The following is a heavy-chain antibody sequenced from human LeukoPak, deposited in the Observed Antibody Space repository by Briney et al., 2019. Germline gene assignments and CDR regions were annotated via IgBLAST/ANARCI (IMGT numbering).Heavy chain of an antibody. Sequence: GRSLRLSCAASGFTFSSYAMHWVRQAPGKGLEWVAVISYDGSNKYYADSVKGRFTISRDNSKNTLYLQMNSLRAEDTAVYYCARQGVTTFGVGTLAYYMDVWGKGTTVTVSS. CDR3: ARQGVTTFGVGTLAYYMDV. CDR1: GFTFSSYA. V-gene: IGHV3-30-3*01. CDR2: ISYDGSNK. D-gene: IGHD3-3*01. J-gene: IGHJ6*03.